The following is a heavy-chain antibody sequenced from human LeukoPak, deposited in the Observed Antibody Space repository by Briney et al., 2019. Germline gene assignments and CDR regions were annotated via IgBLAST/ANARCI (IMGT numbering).Heavy chain of an antibody. Sequence: GGSLRLSCAASGFTFSSYAMSWVRQAPGKGLEWISTISGSGETTYFADSVKGRFTISRDNSKNTVYVQVNSLRAEDTAVYYCAKLKGYCSGGGCYFDYWGQGSLVTVSS. CDR3: AKLKGYCSGGGCYFDY. CDR1: GFTFSSYA. J-gene: IGHJ4*02. V-gene: IGHV3-23*01. CDR2: ISGSGETT. D-gene: IGHD2-15*01.